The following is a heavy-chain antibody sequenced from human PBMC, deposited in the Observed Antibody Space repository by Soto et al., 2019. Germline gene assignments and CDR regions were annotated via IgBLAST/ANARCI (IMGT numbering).Heavy chain of an antibody. D-gene: IGHD2-21*02. CDR3: ARECGGDCYSFDY. CDR2: IWYDGSNK. Sequence: QVQLVESGGGVVQPGRSLRLSCAASGFTFSSYGMHWVRQAPGKGLEWVAVIWYDGSNKYYADSVKGRFTISRDNSKNTRYLQMNSLRAEDTAVYYCARECGGDCYSFDYWGQGTLVTVSS. CDR1: GFTFSSYG. V-gene: IGHV3-33*01. J-gene: IGHJ4*02.